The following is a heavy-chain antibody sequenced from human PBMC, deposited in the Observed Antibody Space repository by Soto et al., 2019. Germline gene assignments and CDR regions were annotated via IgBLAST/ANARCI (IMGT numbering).Heavy chain of an antibody. J-gene: IGHJ5*02. CDR1: GGTFSSYA. Sequence: QVQLVQSGAEVKKPGSSVKVSCKASGGTFSSYAISWVRQAPGQGLEWMGGIIPIFGTANYAQKFQGRVTITADESTSTAYMELISLRSEDTAVYYCARGQHCSGGSCYDWFDPWGQGALVSVSS. CDR3: ARGQHCSGGSCYDWFDP. CDR2: IIPIFGTA. V-gene: IGHV1-69*01. D-gene: IGHD2-15*01.